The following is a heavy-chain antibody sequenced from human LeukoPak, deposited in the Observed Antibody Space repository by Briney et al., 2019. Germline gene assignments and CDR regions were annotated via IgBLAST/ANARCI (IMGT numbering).Heavy chain of an antibody. CDR3: ARAGSIVVVITTYDAFDI. J-gene: IGHJ3*02. CDR2: IYYSGST. V-gene: IGHV4-31*03. D-gene: IGHD3-22*01. Sequence: SETLSLTCTVSGGSISSGGYYWSWIRQHPGKGLEWIGYIYYSGSTYYNPPLKSRVTISVDTSKNQFSLKLSSVTAADTAVYYCARAGSIVVVITTYDAFDIWGQGTMVTVSS. CDR1: GGSISSGGYY.